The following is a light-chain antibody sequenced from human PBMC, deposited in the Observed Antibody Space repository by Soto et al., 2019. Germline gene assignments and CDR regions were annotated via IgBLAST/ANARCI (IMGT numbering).Light chain of an antibody. CDR3: SSFAGGGNPVL. V-gene: IGLV2-8*02. J-gene: IGLJ2*01. CDR2: EVT. CDR1: SSDVGGYNY. Sequence: QSVLTQPPSASRSLGQSVTISCTGTSSDVGGYNYVSWHQQHPGKAPKVMIYEVTERPPGVPDRFSGSKSGNTASLTVSGLQAEDEADYYCSSFAGGGNPVLLGGGTKVTVL.